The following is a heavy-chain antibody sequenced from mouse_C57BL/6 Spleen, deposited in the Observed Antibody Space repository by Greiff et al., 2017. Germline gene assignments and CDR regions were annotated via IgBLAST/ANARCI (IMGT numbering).Heavy chain of an antibody. D-gene: IGHD2-5*01. CDR1: GYTFTSYG. J-gene: IGHJ2*01. Sequence: QVQLKESGAELARPGASVKLSCKASGYTFTSYGISWVKQRTGQGLEWIGEIYPRSGNSYYNEKFKGKATLTADKSSSTAYMELRSLTAEDAAVYFCARPGSNYEASYYCDYWGKGTTLTVSS. CDR3: ARPGSNYEASYYCDY. CDR2: IYPRSGNS. V-gene: IGHV1-81*01.